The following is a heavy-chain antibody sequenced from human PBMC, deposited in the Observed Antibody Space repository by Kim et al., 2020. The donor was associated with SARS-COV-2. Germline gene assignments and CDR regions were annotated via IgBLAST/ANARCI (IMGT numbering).Heavy chain of an antibody. V-gene: IGHV3-33*01. Sequence: GGSLRLSCAASGFTFSSYGMHWVRQAPGKGLEWVAVIWYDGSNKYYADSVKGRFTISRDNSKNTLYLQMNSLRAEDTAVYYCARDRYNWSPGNWFDPWGQGTLVTVAS. CDR2: IWYDGSNK. D-gene: IGHD1-20*01. CDR3: ARDRYNWSPGNWFDP. J-gene: IGHJ5*02. CDR1: GFTFSSYG.